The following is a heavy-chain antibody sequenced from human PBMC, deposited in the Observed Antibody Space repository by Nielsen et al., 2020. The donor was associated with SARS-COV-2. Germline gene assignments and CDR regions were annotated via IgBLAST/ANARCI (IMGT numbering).Heavy chain of an antibody. CDR2: IYYSGST. CDR3: ARDRTMAPPGYYGMDV. Sequence: SETLSLTCTVSGGSISSSSYYWGWIRQPPGKGLEWIGSIYYSGSTYYNPSLKSRVTISVDTSKNQFSLKLSSVTAADTAVYYCARDRTMAPPGYYGMDVWGQGTTVTVSS. V-gene: IGHV4-39*07. D-gene: IGHD4/OR15-4a*01. CDR1: GGSISSSSYY. J-gene: IGHJ6*02.